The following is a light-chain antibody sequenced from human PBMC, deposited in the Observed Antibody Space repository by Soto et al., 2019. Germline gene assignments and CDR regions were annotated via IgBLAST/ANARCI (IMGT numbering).Light chain of an antibody. CDR3: SSYAGSDIWV. Sequence: QSALTQPPSASGSPGQSVTISCTGTSSDVGGYNYVSWYQQYPGKAPKLMIYEVSKRPSGVPDRFSGSKSGKTASLTVSGLQAEDEADYYFSSYAGSDIWVFGGGTKVTVL. CDR1: SSDVGGYNY. V-gene: IGLV2-8*01. CDR2: EVS. J-gene: IGLJ3*02.